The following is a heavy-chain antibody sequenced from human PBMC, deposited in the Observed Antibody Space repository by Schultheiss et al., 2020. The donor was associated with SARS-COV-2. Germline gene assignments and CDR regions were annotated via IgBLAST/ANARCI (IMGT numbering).Heavy chain of an antibody. J-gene: IGHJ4*02. V-gene: IGHV3-48*03. CDR1: GFTFSGSA. D-gene: IGHD5-18*01. Sequence: GGSLRLSCAASGFTFSGSAMHWVRQAPGKGLEWVSYISSSGSTIYYADSVKGRFTISRDNAKNSLYLQMNSLRAEDTAVYYCARGSGYSYGPFDYWGQGTLVTVSS. CDR3: ARGSGYSYGPFDY. CDR2: ISSSGSTI.